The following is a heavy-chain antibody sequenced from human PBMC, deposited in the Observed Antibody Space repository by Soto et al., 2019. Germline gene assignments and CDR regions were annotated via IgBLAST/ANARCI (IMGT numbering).Heavy chain of an antibody. D-gene: IGHD3-22*01. Sequence: EVRLVQSGAEVKKPGESLKISCKGSGYSINNYWIAWVRQMPGKGLEWMGIIYPGDSDTTYSPSFQGQVTISADKSISTAYLQWTSLTASDTAMYYCARRDSDDDTTAYYHWGQGTLVTVSS. CDR3: ARRDSDDDTTAYYH. J-gene: IGHJ5*02. V-gene: IGHV5-51*01. CDR1: GYSINNYW. CDR2: IYPGDSDT.